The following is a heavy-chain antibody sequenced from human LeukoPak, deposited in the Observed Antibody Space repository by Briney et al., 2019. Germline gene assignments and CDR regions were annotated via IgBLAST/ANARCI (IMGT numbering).Heavy chain of an antibody. Sequence: GRSLRLSCAASGFTFDDYAMHWVRQAPGKGLEWVSGISWNSGSIGYADSVKGRFTISRDNAKNSLCLQMNSLRAEDTALYYCAKSSGSYWGPFDYWGQGTLVTVSS. D-gene: IGHD1-26*01. V-gene: IGHV3-9*01. CDR2: ISWNSGSI. CDR3: AKSSGSYWGPFDY. J-gene: IGHJ4*02. CDR1: GFTFDDYA.